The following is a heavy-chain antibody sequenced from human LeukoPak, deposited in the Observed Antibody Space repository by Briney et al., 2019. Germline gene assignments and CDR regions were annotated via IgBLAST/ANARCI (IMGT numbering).Heavy chain of an antibody. Sequence: QPGGSLRLSCAASGFTFNNYEMNWVRQAPGKGLEWVSHISRSSNSIYYADSVKGRFTISRDNAKNSLYLQMNRLRAEDTAVYYCARDALGLPADFDYWGQGTLVTVSS. V-gene: IGHV3-48*03. CDR2: ISRSSNSI. CDR1: GFTFNNYE. CDR3: ARDALGLPADFDY. J-gene: IGHJ4*02.